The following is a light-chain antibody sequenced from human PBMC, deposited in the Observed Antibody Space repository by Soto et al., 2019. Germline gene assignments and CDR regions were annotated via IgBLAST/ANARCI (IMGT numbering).Light chain of an antibody. CDR3: QQYSTSPRT. V-gene: IGKV3-20*01. J-gene: IGKJ1*01. Sequence: EVVLTQSPGILYLSPGERATLSCRASQSVNNDYLAWYQQKPGQAPKLLIFGAYSRATGIPDRFSGSGSGTDFTLTINRLEPVDLAVYYWQQYSTSPRTFGQGTKVEIK. CDR1: QSVNNDY. CDR2: GAY.